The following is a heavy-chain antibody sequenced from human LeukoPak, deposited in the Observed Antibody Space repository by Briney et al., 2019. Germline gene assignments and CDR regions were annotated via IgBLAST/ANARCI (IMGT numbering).Heavy chain of an antibody. CDR2: IKEDGSEK. CDR3: AAEVAVAGTTLDY. D-gene: IGHD6-19*01. CDR1: GFTFSSYW. Sequence: GGSLRLSCAASGFTFSSYWMSWVRQAPGKGLEWVANIKEDGSEKYYVDSVKGRFTISRDNAKKSLYLQMNSLRAEDTAVYYCAAEVAVAGTTLDYWGQGTLVTVSS. J-gene: IGHJ4*02. V-gene: IGHV3-7*03.